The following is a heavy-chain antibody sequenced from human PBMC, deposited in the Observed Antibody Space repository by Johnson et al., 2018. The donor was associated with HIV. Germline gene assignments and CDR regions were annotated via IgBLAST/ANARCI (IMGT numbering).Heavy chain of an antibody. Sequence: QVQLVESGGGLIHPGGSLRLSCVASGFTFSSYAMHWVRQAPGKGLEWVAVISYDGSIKNYADSVKGRFTISRDNFKNTLYLQMNSLRAEDTAVYYCARGIRGGVGTADDAFDIWGQGTMVTVSS. V-gene: IGHV3-30-3*01. CDR2: ISYDGSIK. D-gene: IGHD2-21*02. CDR1: GFTFSSYA. CDR3: ARGIRGGVGTADDAFDI. J-gene: IGHJ3*02.